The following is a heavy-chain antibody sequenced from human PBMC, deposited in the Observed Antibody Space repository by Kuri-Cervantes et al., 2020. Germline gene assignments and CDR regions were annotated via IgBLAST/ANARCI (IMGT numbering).Heavy chain of an antibody. V-gene: IGHV3-7*01. J-gene: IGHJ5*02. CDR2: IKEDGSEK. D-gene: IGHD6-13*01. CDR1: GFAFSRYC. Sequence: GGSLRLSCAASGFAFSRYCMSWVRQTPGKGLEWVANIKEDGSEKNYVDSVKGRFIISRDNAKNSLYLQMNSLRVEDTAVYYCARDSPSIAAGAKGNNWFDHWGQGTLVTVSS. CDR3: ARDSPSIAAGAKGNNWFDH.